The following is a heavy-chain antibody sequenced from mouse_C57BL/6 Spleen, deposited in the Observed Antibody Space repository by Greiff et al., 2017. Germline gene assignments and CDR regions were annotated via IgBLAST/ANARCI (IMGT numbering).Heavy chain of an antibody. V-gene: IGHV1-20*01. CDR1: GYSFTGYF. Sequence: VQLQQSGPELVKPGDSVKISCKASGYSFTGYFMNWVMPSHGKSLEWIGRINPYNGDTFYNQKFKGKATLTVDKSSSTAHMELRSLTSEDSAVYYCSRELTTVVATPFDDWGQGTTLTVAS. CDR2: INPYNGDT. D-gene: IGHD1-1*01. CDR3: SRELTTVVATPFDD. J-gene: IGHJ2*01.